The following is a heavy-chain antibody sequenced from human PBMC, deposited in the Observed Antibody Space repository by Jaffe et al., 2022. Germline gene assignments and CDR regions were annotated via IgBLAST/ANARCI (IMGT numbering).Heavy chain of an antibody. CDR1: GFTFSSYG. Sequence: QVQLVESGGGVVQPGGSLRLSCAASGFTFSSYGMHWVRQAPGKGLEWVAFIRYDGSNKYYADSVKGRFTISRDNSKNTLYLQMNSLRAEDTAVYYCAKDFGITMVREMHLDAFDIWGQGTMVTVSS. CDR3: AKDFGITMVREMHLDAFDI. CDR2: IRYDGSNK. D-gene: IGHD3-10*01. V-gene: IGHV3-30*02. J-gene: IGHJ3*02.